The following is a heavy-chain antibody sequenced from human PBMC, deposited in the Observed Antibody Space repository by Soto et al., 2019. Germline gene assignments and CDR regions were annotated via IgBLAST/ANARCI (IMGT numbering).Heavy chain of an antibody. J-gene: IGHJ4*02. CDR2: IIPIFGTA. CDR1: GGTFSSYA. D-gene: IGHD6-6*01. Sequence: QVQLVQSGAEVKKPGSSVKVSCKASGGTFSSYAISWVRQAPGQGLEWMGGIIPIFGTANYAQKFQGRVTITADESTSTAYMELSSLRSEDTAVYYCASVPEYSSSSRGVWFDYWGQGTLVTVSS. CDR3: ASVPEYSSSSRGVWFDY. V-gene: IGHV1-69*01.